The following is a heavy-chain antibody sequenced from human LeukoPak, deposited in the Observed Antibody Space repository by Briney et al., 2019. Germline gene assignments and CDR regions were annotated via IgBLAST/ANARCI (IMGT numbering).Heavy chain of an antibody. CDR2: INHSGTT. J-gene: IGHJ4*02. Sequence: SETLSLTSTAPNDTISTYYWSWIRQSPEEGLEWIGEINHSGTTNYNPSLKSRVTISVDASKSQFSLELSSVTAADTAVYYCVRGPIAATGSYFDYWGLGTVVTVSS. CDR1: NDTISTYY. D-gene: IGHD6-13*01. V-gene: IGHV4-34*01. CDR3: VRGPIAATGSYFDY.